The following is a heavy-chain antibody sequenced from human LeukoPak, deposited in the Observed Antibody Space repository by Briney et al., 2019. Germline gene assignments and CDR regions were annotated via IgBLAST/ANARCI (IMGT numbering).Heavy chain of an antibody. CDR2: ISGSGGST. D-gene: IGHD2-21*02. Sequence: PGGSLRLSCAASGFTFSSYAMSWVRQAPGKGLEWVSAISGSGGSTYYADSVKGRFTISRDNSKNTLYLQMNSLRAEDTAVYYCTTACCGVDSPHYWGQGTLVTVFS. V-gene: IGHV3-23*01. CDR3: TTACCGVDSPHY. J-gene: IGHJ4*02. CDR1: GFTFSSYA.